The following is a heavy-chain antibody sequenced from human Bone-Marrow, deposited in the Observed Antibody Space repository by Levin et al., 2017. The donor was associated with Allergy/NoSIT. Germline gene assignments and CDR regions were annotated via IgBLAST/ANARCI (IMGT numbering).Heavy chain of an antibody. Sequence: LSLTCAASGFSLDGYAMHWVRQAPGKGLEWVSGISSNSGTIGYADSVKGRFTISRDNAKNSLYLQMNDLRAEDTAVYYCARDPMTCSGGSCYHFDYWGQGTLVTVSS. V-gene: IGHV3-9*01. J-gene: IGHJ4*02. D-gene: IGHD2-15*01. CDR1: GFSLDGYA. CDR3: ARDPMTCSGGSCYHFDY. CDR2: ISSNSGTI.